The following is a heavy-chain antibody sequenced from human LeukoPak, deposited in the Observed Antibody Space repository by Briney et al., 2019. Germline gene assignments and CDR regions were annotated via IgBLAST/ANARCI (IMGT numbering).Heavy chain of an antibody. V-gene: IGHV4-39*01. D-gene: IGHD3-3*01. CDR1: GGSLSSSSYY. J-gene: IGHJ4*02. CDR3: ARLRVVTRFDY. Sequence: SETLSLTCTVSGGSLSSSSYYWGWIRQPPGKGLEWIGSIYYSGSTYYNPSLKSRVTISVDTSKNQFSLKLSSVTAADTAVYYCARLRVVTRFDYWGQGTLVTVSS. CDR2: IYYSGST.